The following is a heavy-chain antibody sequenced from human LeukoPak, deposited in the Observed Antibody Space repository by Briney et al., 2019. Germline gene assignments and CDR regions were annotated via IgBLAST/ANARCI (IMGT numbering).Heavy chain of an antibody. CDR2: IISIFGTA. J-gene: IGHJ6*02. D-gene: IGHD2-15*01. CDR3: ARGGSCYDCSVLGPKYGMDV. CDR1: RGTHRSYV. Sequence: SSVKDSCKCSRGTHRSYVISWVRPARGQELDGMGGIISIFGTATYAQKLQGRVPITAHKSTSTAYLELSSLRSEDTAVYYGARGGSCYDCSVLGPKYGMDVWGQGSTVTVSS. V-gene: IGHV1-69*06.